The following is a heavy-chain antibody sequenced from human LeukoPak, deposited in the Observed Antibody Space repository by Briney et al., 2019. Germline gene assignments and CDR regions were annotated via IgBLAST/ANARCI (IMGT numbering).Heavy chain of an antibody. CDR2: FYSGGST. D-gene: IGHD4-11*01. Sequence: PGGSLRLSCAASGFTVSINYMSWVRQAPGKGLEWVSLFYSGGSTYYADSVKGRFTISRDNSRNTLYLQMNSLRAEDTAVYYCARLQYPNTADRDAFDIWGQGTMVTVSS. J-gene: IGHJ3*02. CDR3: ARLQYPNTADRDAFDI. V-gene: IGHV3-66*02. CDR1: GFTVSINY.